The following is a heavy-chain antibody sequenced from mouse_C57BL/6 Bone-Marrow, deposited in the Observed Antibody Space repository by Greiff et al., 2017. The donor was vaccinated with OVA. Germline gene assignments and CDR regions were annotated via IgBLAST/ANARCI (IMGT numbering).Heavy chain of an antibody. CDR1: GFTFSSYA. CDR2: ISRGGDYI. V-gene: IGHV5-9-1*02. D-gene: IGHD2-2*01. CDR3: TRDLGYDDGYYLDD. J-gene: IGHJ2*01. Sequence: EVQGVESGAGLVKPGGSLKLSCAASGFTFSSYAMSWVRQTPEKRLEWVAYISRGGDYIYYAHTVKGRFTISRDNARNTLYLQMSSLKSEDTAMYYCTRDLGYDDGYYLDDWGQGTTLTVSS.